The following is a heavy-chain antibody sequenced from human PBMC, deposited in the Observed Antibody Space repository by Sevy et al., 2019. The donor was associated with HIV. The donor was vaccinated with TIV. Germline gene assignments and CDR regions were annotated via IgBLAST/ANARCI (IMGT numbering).Heavy chain of an antibody. CDR2: IYTRGST. Sequence: SETLSLTCTVSGGSISSYYWSWIRQPAGKGLEWIGRIYTRGSTNYNPSLKSRVTMSVDTSKNQFSLKLSSVTAADTAVYYCAREEYVRYYDSSGYSPFDYWGQGTLVTVSS. D-gene: IGHD3-22*01. CDR1: GGSISSYY. V-gene: IGHV4-4*07. J-gene: IGHJ4*02. CDR3: AREEYVRYYDSSGYSPFDY.